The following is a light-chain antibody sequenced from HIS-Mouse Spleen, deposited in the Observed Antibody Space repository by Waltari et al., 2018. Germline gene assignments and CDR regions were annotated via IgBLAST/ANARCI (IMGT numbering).Light chain of an antibody. CDR3: SSYTSSSFNVV. CDR2: EFS. Sequence: QSALTQPASVSGSPGQSITISCTGTSSHVGGYNHVSWYQQHPSKAPKLMIYEFSNRPSGVSNRFSGSKSGNTASLTISGLQAEDEADYYCSSYTSSSFNVVFGGGTKLTVL. J-gene: IGLJ2*01. CDR1: SSHVGGYNH. V-gene: IGLV2-14*03.